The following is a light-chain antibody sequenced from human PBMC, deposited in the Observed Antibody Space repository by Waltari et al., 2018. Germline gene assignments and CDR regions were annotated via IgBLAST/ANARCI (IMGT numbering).Light chain of an antibody. J-gene: IGLJ3*02. V-gene: IGLV2-11*01. CDR1: SSDVGANNF. Sequence: QSALTQPRSVSGSPGQSVTISCTGTSSDVGANNFVSWYQHHPDKAPKLIIYDIHKRPSGVPDRCSGSKSGNTASLTISGLQAEDEADYYCCSCVGRNIDWVFGGGTKLTVL. CDR2: DIH. CDR3: CSCVGRNIDWV.